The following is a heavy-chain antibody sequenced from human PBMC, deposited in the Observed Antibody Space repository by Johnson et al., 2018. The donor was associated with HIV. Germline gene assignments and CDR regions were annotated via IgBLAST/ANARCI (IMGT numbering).Heavy chain of an antibody. D-gene: IGHD3-10*01. CDR1: GFTFDDYG. CDR3: ARDGYYDSGSDPLDI. V-gene: IGHV3-20*04. J-gene: IGHJ3*02. CDR2: IHWNGGSI. Sequence: VQLVEAGGGVARPGGSLRLSCEASGFTFDDYGMTWVRQPPGKGLEWVSGIHWNGGSIAYADSVKGRFTISRDNAKNSLYLQMNSLRAEDTALYYCARDGYYDSGSDPLDIWGQGTMVTVSS.